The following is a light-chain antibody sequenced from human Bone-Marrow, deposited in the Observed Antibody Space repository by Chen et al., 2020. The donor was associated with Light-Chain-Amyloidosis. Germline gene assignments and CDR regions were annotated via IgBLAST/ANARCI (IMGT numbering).Light chain of an antibody. J-gene: IGLJ2*01. CDR2: RDT. V-gene: IGLV3-25*03. CDR1: DLPTKY. Sequence: SYELTQPPSVSVSPGQTARITCSGDDLPTKYAYWYQQKPGQAPVLVIHRDTERPSGISARFSGASSGTTATFTISGVQAEDEADYHCQSADSSGTYEVIFGGGTKLTVL. CDR3: QSADSSGTYEVI.